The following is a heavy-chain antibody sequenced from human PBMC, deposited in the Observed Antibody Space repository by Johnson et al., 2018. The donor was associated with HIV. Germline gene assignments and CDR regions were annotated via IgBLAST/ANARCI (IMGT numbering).Heavy chain of an antibody. V-gene: IGHV3-53*01. CDR2: TYSNGNI. J-gene: IGHJ3*02. Sequence: WVRQAPGKGLEWVSVTYSNGNIDYAASVKGRFTISRDSSENMVFLQMNSLRAEDTAVYYCARERRLASNAFDIWGRGTMVTV. CDR3: ARERRLASNAFDI.